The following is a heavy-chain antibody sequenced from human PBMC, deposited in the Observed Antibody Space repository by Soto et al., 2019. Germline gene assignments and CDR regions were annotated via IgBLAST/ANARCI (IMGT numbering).Heavy chain of an antibody. CDR1: GGSFSGYY. Sequence: SSETRSLTCAVYGGSFSGYYWSWIRQPPGKGLEWIGEINHSGSTNYNPSLKSRVTISVDTSKNQFSLKLSSVTAADTAVYYCARGRTVTLAAGRYYYMDVWGKGTTVTVYS. V-gene: IGHV4-34*01. CDR2: INHSGST. D-gene: IGHD4-17*01. J-gene: IGHJ6*03. CDR3: ARGRTVTLAAGRYYYMDV.